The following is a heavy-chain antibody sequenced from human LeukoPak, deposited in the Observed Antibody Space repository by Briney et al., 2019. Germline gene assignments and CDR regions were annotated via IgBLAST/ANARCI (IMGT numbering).Heavy chain of an antibody. CDR1: GFTFSTYS. CDR3: ARDWGSGSFGY. CDR2: ISSSSTYI. D-gene: IGHD3-10*01. V-gene: IGHV3-21*04. J-gene: IGHJ4*02. Sequence: PGGSLRLSCAASGFTFSTYSVNWVRQAPGKGLEWVSSISSSSTYIYFADSVKGRFTISRDNAKNSLYLQMNSLRAEDTAVYYCARDWGSGSFGYCGQGTLVPVSS.